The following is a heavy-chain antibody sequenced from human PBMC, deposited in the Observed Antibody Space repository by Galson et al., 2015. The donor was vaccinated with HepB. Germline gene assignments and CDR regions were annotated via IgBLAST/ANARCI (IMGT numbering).Heavy chain of an antibody. CDR2: ISYDGSNK. CDR3: ARTEESIAAPTIPYYYYYYGMDV. V-gene: IGHV3-30-3*01. CDR1: GFTFSSYA. J-gene: IGHJ6*02. D-gene: IGHD6-6*01. Sequence: SLRLSCAASGFTFSSYAMHWVRQAPGKGLEWVAVISYDGSNKYYADSVKGRFTISRDNSKYTLYLQMNSLRAEDTAVYYCARTEESIAAPTIPYYYYYYGMDVWGQGTTVTVSS.